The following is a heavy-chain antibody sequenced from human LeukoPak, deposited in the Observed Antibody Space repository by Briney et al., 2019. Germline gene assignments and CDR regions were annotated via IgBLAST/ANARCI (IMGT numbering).Heavy chain of an antibody. Sequence: GGSLRLSCAASVSGFTFSNAWMSWVRQGPGKGLEWVGRIKRKTDGGTTDYGAPVKGRFTISRDDSKSTLYLQMNSLKTEDTAVYYCTTAFFGCTSTSCYEAYYYGMDVWGKGTTVTVSS. J-gene: IGHJ6*04. CDR1: GFTFSNAW. CDR2: IKRKTDGGTT. V-gene: IGHV3-15*01. D-gene: IGHD2-2*01. CDR3: TTAFFGCTSTSCYEAYYYGMDV.